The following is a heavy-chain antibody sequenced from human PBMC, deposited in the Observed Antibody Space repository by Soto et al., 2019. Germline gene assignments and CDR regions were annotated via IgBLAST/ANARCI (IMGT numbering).Heavy chain of an antibody. Sequence: HPGGSLRLSCAASGFTFSSYGMHWVRQAPGKGLEWVAVISYDGSNKYYADSVKGRFTISRDNSKNTLYLQMNSLRAEDTAVYYCAKDGPPPVGIAARRGYYFDYWGQGTLVTVSS. J-gene: IGHJ4*02. V-gene: IGHV3-30*18. CDR2: ISYDGSNK. CDR3: AKDGPPPVGIAARRGYYFDY. D-gene: IGHD6-6*01. CDR1: GFTFSSYG.